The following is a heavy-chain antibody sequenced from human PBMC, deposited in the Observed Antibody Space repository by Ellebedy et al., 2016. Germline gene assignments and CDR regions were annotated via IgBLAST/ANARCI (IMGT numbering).Heavy chain of an antibody. Sequence: GESLKISXKGSGYSFTSYWIGWVRQLPGKGLEWMGIIYPGDSDTRYSPSFQGQVTISADKSISTAYLQWSSLKASDTAMYYCARAVPAAMVNWFDPWGQGTLVTVSS. CDR1: GYSFTSYW. CDR2: IYPGDSDT. D-gene: IGHD2-2*01. CDR3: ARAVPAAMVNWFDP. J-gene: IGHJ5*02. V-gene: IGHV5-51*01.